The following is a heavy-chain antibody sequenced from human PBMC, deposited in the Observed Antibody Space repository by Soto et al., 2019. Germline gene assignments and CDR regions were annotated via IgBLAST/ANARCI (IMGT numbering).Heavy chain of an antibody. J-gene: IGHJ4*02. D-gene: IGHD3-16*02. CDR3: AKDPDRYDYVWGTYRYIDH. CDR2: ISTSGGRP. CDR1: VIAFSNYA. Sequence: AWGCLQISCTSSVIAFSNYAMSGVRQAPRKGLEWVSTISTSGGRPYYADSVKGRFTISRDNSKNTLYLQMSSLRAEDTAVYYCAKDPDRYDYVWGTYRYIDHWGQGTRVTVSS. V-gene: IGHV3-23*01.